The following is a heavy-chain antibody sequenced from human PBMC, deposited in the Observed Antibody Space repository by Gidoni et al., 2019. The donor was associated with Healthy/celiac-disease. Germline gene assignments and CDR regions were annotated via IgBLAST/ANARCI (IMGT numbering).Heavy chain of an antibody. J-gene: IGHJ4*02. Sequence: EVQLVESGGGLVQPGGSLRLSCAASGFTFSSYSMNWVRQAPGKGLEWVSYISSSSSTIYYADSVKGRFTISRENAKNSLYLKMNSLRDEDTAVYYCARASIVMGGDDYFDYWGQGTLVTVSS. V-gene: IGHV3-48*02. CDR2: ISSSSSTI. CDR1: GFTFSSYS. D-gene: IGHD3-22*01. CDR3: ARASIVMGGDDYFDY.